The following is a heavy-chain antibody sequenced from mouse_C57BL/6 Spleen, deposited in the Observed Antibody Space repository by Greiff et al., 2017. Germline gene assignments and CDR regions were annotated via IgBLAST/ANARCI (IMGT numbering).Heavy chain of an antibody. CDR2: ISNGGGST. Sequence: VQLKQSGGGLVQPGGSLKLSCAASGFTFSDYYMYWVRQTPEKRLEWVAYISNGGGSTYYPDTVKGRFTISRYNAKNTLYLQMSRLKSEDTAMYCCARLQDSYFDYWGQGTTLTVSS. V-gene: IGHV5-12*01. D-gene: IGHD3-2*01. CDR3: ARLQDSYFDY. CDR1: GFTFSDYY. J-gene: IGHJ2*01.